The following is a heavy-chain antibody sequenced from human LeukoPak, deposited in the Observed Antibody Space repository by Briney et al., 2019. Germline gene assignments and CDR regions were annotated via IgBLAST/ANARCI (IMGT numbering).Heavy chain of an antibody. V-gene: IGHV3-15*01. CDR3: TTAPYSNLYGTDY. CDR1: GFTFSNAW. J-gene: IGHJ4*02. D-gene: IGHD4-11*01. Sequence: GGSLRLSRAASGFTFSNAWMIWGRQAPGPGREWVGRIKSKTDGGTTDYAAPVKGRFTISRDDSKNTLYLQMNSLKTEDTAVYYCTTAPYSNLYGTDYWGQGTLVTVSS. CDR2: IKSKTDGGTT.